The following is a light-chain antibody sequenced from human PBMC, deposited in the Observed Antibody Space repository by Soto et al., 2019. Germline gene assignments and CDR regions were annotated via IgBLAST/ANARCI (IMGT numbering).Light chain of an antibody. CDR1: QSVSSSY. CDR3: QQYGSSLTWT. J-gene: IGKJ1*01. Sequence: EIVLTQSPGTLSLSPGARATLSCRASQSVSSSYLAWYQQRPGQAPRLLIYGASSRATGIPDRFSGSGSGTDFTLTISRLEPEDFAVYYCQQYGSSLTWTFGQGTKVDIK. V-gene: IGKV3-20*01. CDR2: GAS.